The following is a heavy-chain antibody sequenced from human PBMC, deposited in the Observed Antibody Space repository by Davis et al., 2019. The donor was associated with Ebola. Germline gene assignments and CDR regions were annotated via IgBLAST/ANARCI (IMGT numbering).Heavy chain of an antibody. Sequence: GGSLRLSCVASGFTFSNYGMHWVRQAPGKGLEWVAFISYHGKNIPYADSVWGRFTISRDNAKNSLYLQMNSLRAEDTAVYYCARDGVVPAGYYYYYMDVWGKGTTVTVSS. D-gene: IGHD2-2*01. CDR1: GFTFSNYG. CDR3: ARDGVVPAGYYYYYMDV. CDR2: ISYHGKNI. V-gene: IGHV3-30*03. J-gene: IGHJ6*03.